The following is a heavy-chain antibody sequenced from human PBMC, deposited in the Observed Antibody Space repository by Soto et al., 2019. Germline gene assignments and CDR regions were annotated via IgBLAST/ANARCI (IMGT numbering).Heavy chain of an antibody. V-gene: IGHV1-69*12. J-gene: IGHJ6*02. Sequence: QVQLVQSGAEVKKPGSSVKVSCKASGGTFSSYAISWVRQAPGQGLEWMGGIIPIFGAANYAQKFQGRVTITADESTTTAYMELSSLRSDDTAVYYCAREGAAAGHYYYYYGMDVWGQGTTVTVSS. CDR2: IIPIFGAA. D-gene: IGHD6-13*01. CDR1: GGTFSSYA. CDR3: AREGAAAGHYYYYYGMDV.